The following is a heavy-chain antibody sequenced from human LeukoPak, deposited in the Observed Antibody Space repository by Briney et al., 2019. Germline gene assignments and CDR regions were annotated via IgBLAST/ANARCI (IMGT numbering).Heavy chain of an antibody. CDR1: GGSISSYY. CDR2: IYYSGST. J-gene: IGHJ4*02. V-gene: IGHV4-59*01. CDR3: ARARYYFDY. Sequence: SETLSLTCTVSGGSISSYYWSWLRQPPGKGLEWVGYIYYSGSTNYNPSLKRRVTISVDTSKNQFSLKLSSVTAADTAVYYCARARYYFDYWGPGTLVTVSS.